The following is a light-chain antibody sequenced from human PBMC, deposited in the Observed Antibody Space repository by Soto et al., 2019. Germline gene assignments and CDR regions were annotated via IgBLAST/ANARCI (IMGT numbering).Light chain of an antibody. Sequence: EIVLTQSPGTLSLSPGEGATLSCRASQSVSSNYLAWYQQKPGQAPRLLIYGASTRATGIPDRFSGSGSGTDFTLTISILEPEDFAVYYCQQYGSSPWTFGQGTKVEIK. CDR3: QQYGSSPWT. V-gene: IGKV3-20*01. J-gene: IGKJ1*01. CDR1: QSVSSNY. CDR2: GAS.